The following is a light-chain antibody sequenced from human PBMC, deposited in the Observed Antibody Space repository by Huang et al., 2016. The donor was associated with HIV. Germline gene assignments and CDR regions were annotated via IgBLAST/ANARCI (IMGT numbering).Light chain of an antibody. J-gene: IGKJ3*01. CDR2: ATS. CDR3: QQYNDFRST. Sequence: ETVMTQSPVTLSVSPGDRASLSCRSSQLVSSHLAWYQQKPGQAPRLRIYATSTRATGVPARFSGSGAGTEFTLTISTLQSEDSAVYYCQQYNDFRSTFGPGTRVEIK. V-gene: IGKV3-15*01. CDR1: QLVSSH.